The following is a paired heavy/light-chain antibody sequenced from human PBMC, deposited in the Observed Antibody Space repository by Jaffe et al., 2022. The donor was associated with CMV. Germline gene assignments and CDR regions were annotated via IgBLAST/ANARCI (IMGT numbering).Light chain of an antibody. CDR1: SGSIASSY. CDR3: ESFDTNSRGVV. CDR2: ENN. V-gene: IGLV6-57*04. J-gene: IGLJ2*01. Sequence: NFMLTQPHSVSESPGKTVTISCTRNSGSIASSYVQWFQQRPGSAPTTVIYENNERPSGVPDRFSGSIDSSSNSASLTISGLKTEDEAEYYCESFDTNSRGVVFGGGTKLTVL.
Heavy chain of an antibody. V-gene: IGHV3-7*01. Sequence: EVQLVESGGSLVQPGGSLRLSCAASGFTFSIYWMTWVRQAPGKGLEWVANIKQDGSEKYYVDSVKGRFTISRDNAKTSLFLQMDSLGPEDTAVYYCAKFSRTIAWGQGTLVTVSS. J-gene: IGHJ5*02. D-gene: IGHD2-2*01. CDR3: AKFSRTIA. CDR1: GFTFSIYW. CDR2: IKQDGSEK.